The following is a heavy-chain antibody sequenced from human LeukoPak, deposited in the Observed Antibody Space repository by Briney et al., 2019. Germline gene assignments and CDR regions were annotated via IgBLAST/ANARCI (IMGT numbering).Heavy chain of an antibody. CDR3: ARGGESSNFDY. V-gene: IGHV4-34*01. CDR1: GGSFSGYY. CDR2: INHSGST. J-gene: IGHJ4*02. D-gene: IGHD3-16*01. Sequence: SETLSLTCAVYGGSFSGYYWSWIRQPPGKGLDWSGEINHSGSTNYNPSLKSRVTISVDTSKNQFSLKLSSVTAADTAAYYCARGGESSNFDYWGQGTLVTVSS.